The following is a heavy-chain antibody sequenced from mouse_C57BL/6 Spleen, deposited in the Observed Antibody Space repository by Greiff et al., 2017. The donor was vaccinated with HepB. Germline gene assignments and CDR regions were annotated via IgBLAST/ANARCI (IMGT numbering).Heavy chain of an antibody. D-gene: IGHD2-5*01. V-gene: IGHV5-17*01. J-gene: IGHJ4*01. CDR3: ARKLYSNYVGGYYYAMDY. CDR2: ISSGSSTI. CDR1: GFTFSDYG. Sequence: EVQLVESGGGLVKPGGSLKLSCAASGFTFSDYGMHWVRQAPEKGLEWVAYISSGSSTIYYADTVKGRFTISRDNAKNTLFLQMTSLRSEDTAMYYCARKLYSNYVGGYYYAMDYWGQGTSVTVSS.